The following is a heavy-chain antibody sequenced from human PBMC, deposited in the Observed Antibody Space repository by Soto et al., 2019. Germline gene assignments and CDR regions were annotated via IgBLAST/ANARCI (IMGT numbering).Heavy chain of an antibody. CDR2: ISYDGSNK. J-gene: IGHJ6*02. D-gene: IGHD5-18*01. V-gene: IGHV3-30*18. CDR1: GFTFSSYG. CDR3: AKGWIQLWLPFLVDV. Sequence: QVQLVESGGGVVQPGRSLRLSCAASGFTFSSYGMHWVRQAPGKGLEWVAVISYDGSNKYYADSVKGRFTISRDNSKNTLYLQMNSLRAEDTAVYYCAKGWIQLWLPFLVDVWGQGTTVTVSS.